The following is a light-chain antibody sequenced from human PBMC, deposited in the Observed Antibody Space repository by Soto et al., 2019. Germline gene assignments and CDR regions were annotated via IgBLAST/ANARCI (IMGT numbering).Light chain of an antibody. J-gene: IGLJ7*01. CDR1: RSNIGSNT. CDR3: AAWDDSLNGAV. Sequence: QSVLTQPPSASGTPGQRVTISCSGSRSNIGSNTVNWYQQLPGTAPKLLIYSNTQRPSGVPDRFSGSKSGTSASLAISGLQSEDEADYYCAAWDDSLNGAVFGGGTQLTVL. CDR2: SNT. V-gene: IGLV1-44*01.